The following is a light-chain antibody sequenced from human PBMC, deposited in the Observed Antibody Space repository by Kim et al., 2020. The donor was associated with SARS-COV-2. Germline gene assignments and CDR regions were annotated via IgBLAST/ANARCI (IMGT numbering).Light chain of an antibody. V-gene: IGKV1-16*02. Sequence: SASVGDRVTITCRARQGINNYLAWFQQKPGKAPKSLIYGASTLHRGVPSKFSGSGFGTDFTLTISDLQTEDFASYYCQQYNGYPYTFGQGTKLEI. CDR2: GAS. J-gene: IGKJ2*01. CDR1: QGINNY. CDR3: QQYNGYPYT.